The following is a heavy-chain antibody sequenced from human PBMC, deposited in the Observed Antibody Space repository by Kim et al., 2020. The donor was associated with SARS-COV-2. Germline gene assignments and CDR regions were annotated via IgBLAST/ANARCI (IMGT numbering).Heavy chain of an antibody. Sequence: GGSLRLSCAASGFTVSSNYMSWVRQTPGKGLEWVSVIYSGGSTYYADSVEGSCTISRDNNKNTLYHQQNSRRAEDTAVDYCAGDFVLNLGSGSFNYYYG. V-gene: IGHV3-66*01. J-gene: IGHJ6*01. CDR3: AGDFVLNLGSGSFNYYYG. CDR1: GFTVSSNY. CDR2: IYSGGST. D-gene: IGHD3-10*01.